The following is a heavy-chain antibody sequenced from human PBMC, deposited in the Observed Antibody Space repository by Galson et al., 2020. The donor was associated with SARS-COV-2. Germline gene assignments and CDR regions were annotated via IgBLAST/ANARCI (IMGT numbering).Heavy chain of an antibody. CDR3: AREGVPAAMWDWCDP. V-gene: IGHV4-59*01. CDR1: GGSISSYY. Sequence: ASETLSLTCTVSGGSISSYYWSWIRQPPGKGLEWIGYIYYSGSTNYNPSLKSRVTISVDTSKNQFSLKLSSVTAADTAVYYCAREGVPAAMWDWCDPWGQGTLVTVSS. D-gene: IGHD2-2*01. CDR2: IYYSGST. J-gene: IGHJ5*02.